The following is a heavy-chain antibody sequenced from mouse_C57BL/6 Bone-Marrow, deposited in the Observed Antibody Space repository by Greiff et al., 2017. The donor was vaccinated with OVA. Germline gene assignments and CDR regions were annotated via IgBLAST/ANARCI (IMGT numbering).Heavy chain of an antibody. Sequence: QVQLQQSGPGLVQPSQSLSITCTVSGFSLTSYGVHWVRQSPGKGLEWLGVIWSGGSTDYNAAFISRLSISKDNSKSQVFFKMNSLQADDTAIYYCARIDDYDWYFDVWGTGTTVTVSS. D-gene: IGHD2-4*01. CDR2: IWSGGST. J-gene: IGHJ1*03. CDR3: ARIDDYDWYFDV. V-gene: IGHV2-2*01. CDR1: GFSLTSYG.